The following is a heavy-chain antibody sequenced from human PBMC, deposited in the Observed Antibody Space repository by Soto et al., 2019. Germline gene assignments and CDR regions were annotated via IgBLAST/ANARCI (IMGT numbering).Heavy chain of an antibody. V-gene: IGHV1-18*01. Sequence: QVQLVQSGDEVKKPGAPVKVSCKASGYIFVNYGIAWVRQAPGQGLEWMGWISPYTGNTHDATKVQGRLTMTTDTSTSTAYMDLGSLTSDDTAVYYCVMVDNYVRPTPQDVWGQGTTVTVSS. D-gene: IGHD3-16*01. CDR1: GYIFVNYG. J-gene: IGHJ6*02. CDR3: VMVDNYVRPTPQDV. CDR2: ISPYTGNT.